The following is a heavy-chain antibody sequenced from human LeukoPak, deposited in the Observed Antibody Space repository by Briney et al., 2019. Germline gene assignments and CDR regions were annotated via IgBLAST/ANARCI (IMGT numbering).Heavy chain of an antibody. J-gene: IGHJ6*03. V-gene: IGHV3-23*01. CDR3: AKLGGHPLHNYYVGV. Sequence: PGGSLRLSCAASGFTFSSYAMSWVRQASGKGLEWVSGIIDSGYSTYYANSVKGRFTISRDNSNNTLYLQMNSLRAEDTAVYYCAKLGGHPLHNYYVGVWGKGTTVAVSS. CDR2: IIDSGYST. D-gene: IGHD3-16*01. CDR1: GFTFSSYA.